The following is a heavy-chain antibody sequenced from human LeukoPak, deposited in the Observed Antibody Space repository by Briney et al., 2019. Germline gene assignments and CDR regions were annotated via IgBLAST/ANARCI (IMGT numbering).Heavy chain of an antibody. D-gene: IGHD3-9*01. CDR3: AKDALPGLTGYFDY. J-gene: IGHJ4*02. CDR1: GFTFSSYG. Sequence: GRSLRLSCAASGFTFSSYGMHWVRQAPGKGLEWVAVISYDGSNKYYADSVKGRFTISRDNSKNTLYLQMNSLRAEDTAVYYCAKDALPGLTGYFDYWGQGTLVTVSS. CDR2: ISYDGSNK. V-gene: IGHV3-30*18.